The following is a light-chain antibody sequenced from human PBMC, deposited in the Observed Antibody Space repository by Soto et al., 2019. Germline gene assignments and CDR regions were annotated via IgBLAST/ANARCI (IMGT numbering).Light chain of an antibody. V-gene: IGLV7-46*01. Sequence: QSVVTQEPSLTVSPGGTVTLTCGSTTGAVTSGHFPSWSQQKPGQAPRTLIYDTTNKHSLTPARFSASLLGGKAALTLSGAQPEDEADYYCAAWDDGLLGQVFGTGTKLTVL. CDR1: TGAVTSGHF. CDR2: DTT. CDR3: AAWDDGLLGQV. J-gene: IGLJ1*01.